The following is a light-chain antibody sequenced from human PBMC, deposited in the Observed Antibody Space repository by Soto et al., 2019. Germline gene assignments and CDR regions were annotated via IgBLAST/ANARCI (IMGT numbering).Light chain of an antibody. J-gene: IGKJ2*01. CDR2: KAS. V-gene: IGKV1-5*03. Sequence: DIQMTQSPSTLSASVGDRVTITCRASQSISSWLAWYQQKPGKAPKLLIYKASSLESGVPSRFSGSGSGTEFNLTISSLQPDDFATYYCQQYNSYSRYTFGQGTKLEIK. CDR1: QSISSW. CDR3: QQYNSYSRYT.